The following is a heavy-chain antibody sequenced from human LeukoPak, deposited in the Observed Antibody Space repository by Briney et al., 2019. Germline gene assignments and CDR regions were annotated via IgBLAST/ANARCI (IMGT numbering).Heavy chain of an antibody. V-gene: IGHV1-18*04. Sequence: ASVKVSCKASGYTFTSYYMHWVRQAPGQGLEWMGWISPYNGNTNYAQKVHDRFTMTADTSTNTVYMELRSLRSDDTAMYYCARKDYLMGFADYWGQGTLVTVSS. CDR3: ARKDYLMGFADY. CDR1: GYTFTSYY. CDR2: ISPYNGNT. D-gene: IGHD4/OR15-4a*01. J-gene: IGHJ4*02.